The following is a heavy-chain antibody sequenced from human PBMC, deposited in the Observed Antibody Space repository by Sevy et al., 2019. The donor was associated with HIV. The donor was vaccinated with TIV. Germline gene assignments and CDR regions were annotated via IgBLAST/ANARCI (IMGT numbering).Heavy chain of an antibody. CDR1: GASISSSYY. CDR2: IYYSGGT. V-gene: IGHV4-59*13. CDR3: ARGRGGDTGYYYSYHGMDV. Sequence: SETLSLTCTVSGASISSSYYWNWIRQSPGKGLEWIGCIYYSGGTIYNPSLKSRVTISQDMSRNRFSLNLTSVTAADTAVYYCARGRGGDTGYYYSYHGMDVWGRGTTVTVSS. D-gene: IGHD5-12*01. J-gene: IGHJ6*02.